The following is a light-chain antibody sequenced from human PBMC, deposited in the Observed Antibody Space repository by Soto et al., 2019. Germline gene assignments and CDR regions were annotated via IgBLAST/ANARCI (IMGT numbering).Light chain of an antibody. Sequence: DIQMTQSPSSLSASVGDRVTIICRASQSISAYLHWYQQKPGKAPKILISAASTLESGVPSRFSGRGSGTNFTLTISSLQPEEFASYYCQQSYRIPPLTFGGGTKVDIK. J-gene: IGKJ4*01. CDR3: QQSYRIPPLT. V-gene: IGKV1-39*01. CDR2: AAS. CDR1: QSISAY.